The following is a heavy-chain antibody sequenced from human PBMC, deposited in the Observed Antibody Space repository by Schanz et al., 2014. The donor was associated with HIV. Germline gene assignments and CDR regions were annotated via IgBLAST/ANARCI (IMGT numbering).Heavy chain of an antibody. D-gene: IGHD3-10*01. CDR3: ARGASVAARGWFDP. CDR1: GGTLTNYA. Sequence: QVQLVQSGAEVTKPGSSVKVSCKPSGGTLTNYAISWVRQAPGQGLEWMGWISPNSGATQYAQKFQDRVTMTREKSISTVYMGLTSLTPDDTAVYFCARGASVAARGWFDPWGQGTLIIVSS. V-gene: IGHV1-2*02. CDR2: ISPNSGAT. J-gene: IGHJ5*02.